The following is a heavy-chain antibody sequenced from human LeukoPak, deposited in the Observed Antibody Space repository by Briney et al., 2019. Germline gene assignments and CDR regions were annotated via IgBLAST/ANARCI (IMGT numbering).Heavy chain of an antibody. V-gene: IGHV1-8*03. CDR2: INPSTGDR. CDR1: GYTFTNYH. CDR3: ARTTSLTASGYDY. J-gene: IGHJ4*02. Sequence: GASLRVSRKASGYTFTNYHINWVRQAPGQGLEWMGWINPSTGDRGYAQKFQGRVSITSDTSISTAYMELGSLRSEDTAVYFCARTTSLTASGYDYWGQGTLVTVSS. D-gene: IGHD4-17*01.